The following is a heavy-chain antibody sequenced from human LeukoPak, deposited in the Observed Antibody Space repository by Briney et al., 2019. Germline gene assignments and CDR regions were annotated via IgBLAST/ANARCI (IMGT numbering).Heavy chain of an antibody. J-gene: IGHJ4*02. CDR2: IYPRDGST. CDR3: ARDQEGFDY. Sequence: ASVKVSCKASGYTFTSNYIHWVRQAPGQGLEWMGMIYPRDGSTSYAQKFQGRVTVTRDTSTSTVHMELSGLRSEDTAVYCCARDQEGFDYWGQGTLVTVSS. V-gene: IGHV1-46*01. CDR1: GYTFTSNY.